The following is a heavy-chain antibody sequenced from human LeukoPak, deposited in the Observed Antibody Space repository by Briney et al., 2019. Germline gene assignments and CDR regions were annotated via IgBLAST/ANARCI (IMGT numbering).Heavy chain of an antibody. D-gene: IGHD7-27*01. CDR3: AKDRIPGEGLFDY. V-gene: IGHV3-23*01. CDR2: ISGSGGST. Sequence: GASLRLSCAASGFTFSSYAMSWVRQAPGKGLEWVSAISGSGGSTYYADSVKGRFTISRDNSKNTLYLQVNSLRAEDTAVYYCAKDRIPGEGLFDYWGQGTLVTVSS. J-gene: IGHJ4*02. CDR1: GFTFSSYA.